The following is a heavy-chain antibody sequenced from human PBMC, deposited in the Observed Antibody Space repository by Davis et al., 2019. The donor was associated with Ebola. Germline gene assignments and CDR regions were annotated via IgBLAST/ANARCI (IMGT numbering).Heavy chain of an antibody. V-gene: IGHV3-53*01. CDR3: VRSSIAARPGYYYGMDV. D-gene: IGHD6-6*01. CDR2: IYSGGTT. J-gene: IGHJ6*02. Sequence: PGGSLRLSCAASGFIVSNHYMSWVRQAPGKGLEWVSVIYSGGTTYYADSVKGRFTMSRENSKNTVYLQMNSLRVDDTAVYYCVRSSIAARPGYYYGMDVWGQGTTVTVSS. CDR1: GFIVSNHY.